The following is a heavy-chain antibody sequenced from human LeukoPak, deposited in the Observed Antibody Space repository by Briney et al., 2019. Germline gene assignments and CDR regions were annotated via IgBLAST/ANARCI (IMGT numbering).Heavy chain of an antibody. Sequence: GASVKVSCKASGGTFSSYAISWVRQAPGQGLEWMGRIIPILGIANYAQKFQGRVTITADKSTSTAYMELSSLRSEDTAVYYCARASRCSGGSCYSNYYYYVDVWGKGTTVTVSS. CDR1: GGTFSSYA. J-gene: IGHJ6*03. V-gene: IGHV1-69*04. CDR2: IIPILGIA. D-gene: IGHD2-15*01. CDR3: ARASRCSGGSCYSNYYYYVDV.